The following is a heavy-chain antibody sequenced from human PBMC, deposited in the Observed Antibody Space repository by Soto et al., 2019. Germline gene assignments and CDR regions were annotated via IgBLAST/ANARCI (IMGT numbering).Heavy chain of an antibody. CDR2: IYYSGST. J-gene: IGHJ4*02. CDR3: AKHRSVTPNYFDY. CDR1: GGSISSYY. D-gene: IGHD2-21*01. Sequence: TSETLSLTCTVSGGSISSYYWSWIRQPPGKGLEWIGYIYYSGSTNYNPSLKSRVTISVDTSKNTLHLQMNSLRAEDTAVYYCAKHRSVTPNYFDYWGQGTLVTVSS. V-gene: IGHV4-59*12.